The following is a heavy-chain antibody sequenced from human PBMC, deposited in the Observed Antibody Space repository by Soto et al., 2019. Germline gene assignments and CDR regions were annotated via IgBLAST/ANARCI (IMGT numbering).Heavy chain of an antibody. CDR1: GLTFSSYA. J-gene: IGHJ4*02. V-gene: IGHV3-23*01. CDR3: AKKVEKQWLDIDY. CDR2: ISGSGGST. D-gene: IGHD6-19*01. Sequence: EVQLLESGGGWLQPGGSLRPPWAPSGLTFSSYALSWVRQLPGRGLEWVSAISGSGGSTYYADSVKGRFTISRDNSKNTLYLQMNSLRAEDTAVYYCAKKVEKQWLDIDYWGQGTLVTVSS.